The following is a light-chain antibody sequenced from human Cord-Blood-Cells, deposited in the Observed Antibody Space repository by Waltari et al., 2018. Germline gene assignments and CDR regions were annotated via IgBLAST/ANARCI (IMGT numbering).Light chain of an antibody. CDR1: SSNIGSNT. J-gene: IGLJ2*01. Sequence: QSVLTQPPSASGTPGQRVTISCSGSSSNIGSNTVNWYQQLPGTAPNLLIYSNSPRPSGVPDRFSGSKSGTSASLAISGLQSEDEADYYCAAWDDSLNGVVFGGGTKLTVL. CDR3: AAWDDSLNGVV. V-gene: IGLV1-44*01. CDR2: SNS.